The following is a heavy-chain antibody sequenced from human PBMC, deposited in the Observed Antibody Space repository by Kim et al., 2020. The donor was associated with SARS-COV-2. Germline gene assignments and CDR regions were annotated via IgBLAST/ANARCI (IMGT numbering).Heavy chain of an antibody. J-gene: IGHJ4*02. Sequence: SETLSLTCTVSGGSISSSSYYWGWIRQPPGKGLEWIGSIYYSGSTYYNPSLKSRVTISVDTSKNQFSLKLSSVTAADTAVYYCARDPPPYSYGDFDYWGQGTLVTVSS. CDR1: GGSISSSSYY. D-gene: IGHD5-18*01. CDR2: IYYSGST. V-gene: IGHV4-39*07. CDR3: ARDPPPYSYGDFDY.